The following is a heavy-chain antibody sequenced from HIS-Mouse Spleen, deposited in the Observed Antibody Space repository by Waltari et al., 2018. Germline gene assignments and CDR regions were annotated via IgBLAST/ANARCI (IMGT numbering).Heavy chain of an antibody. D-gene: IGHD6-19*01. J-gene: IGHJ4*02. CDR2: IDWDDDK. Sequence: QVTLRESGPALVKPTQTLTLTCPFSGLSLSTSGMCVSSIRQPPGKALEWLARIDWDDDKYYSTSLKTRLTISKDTSKNQVVLTMTNMDPVDTATYYCARIAEGYSSGWYAFDYWGQGTLVTVSS. CDR1: GLSLSTSGMC. CDR3: ARIAEGYSSGWYAFDY. V-gene: IGHV2-70*15.